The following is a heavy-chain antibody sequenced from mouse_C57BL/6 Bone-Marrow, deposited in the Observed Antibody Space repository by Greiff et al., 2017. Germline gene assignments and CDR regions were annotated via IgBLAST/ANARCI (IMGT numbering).Heavy chain of an antibody. V-gene: IGHV1-42*01. Sequence: EVQLQESGPELVKPGASVKISCKASGYSFTGYYMNWVKQSPEKSLEWIGEINPSTGGTTYNQKVKAKATLTVDKSSSTAYMQLKSLTSEDSAVYYCARGGSSSDAMDYWGQGTSVTVSS. D-gene: IGHD1-1*01. CDR3: ARGGSSSDAMDY. CDR1: GYSFTGYY. CDR2: INPSTGGT. J-gene: IGHJ4*01.